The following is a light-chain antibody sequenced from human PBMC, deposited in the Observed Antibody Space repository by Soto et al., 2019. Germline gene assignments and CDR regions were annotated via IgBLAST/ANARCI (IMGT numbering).Light chain of an antibody. CDR1: QGIRND. CDR3: QQYDSRST. V-gene: IGKV1-17*01. J-gene: IGKJ4*02. CDR2: AAS. Sequence: IQMTQSPSSLSASVGDRVTITCRASQGIRNDLGWYQQKPGKAPNLLIYAASSLQSGVPSRFSGSGSGTEFTLTIRSLQPDDSATYYCQQYDSRSTFGGGTKVDIK.